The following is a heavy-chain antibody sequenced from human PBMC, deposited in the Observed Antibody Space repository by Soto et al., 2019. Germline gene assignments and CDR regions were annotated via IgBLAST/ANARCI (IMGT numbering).Heavy chain of an antibody. CDR1: GGSFSGYY. D-gene: IGHD3-3*01. J-gene: IGHJ5*02. Sequence: QVQLQQWGAGLLKPSETLSLTCAVYGGSFSGYYWSWIRQPPGKGLEWIGEINHSGSTNYNPSLKSRVTISVDTSKNQFFLKLSSVTAADTAVYYCARGRITIFGVVIRGAAFDPWGQGTLVTVSS. V-gene: IGHV4-34*01. CDR2: INHSGST. CDR3: ARGRITIFGVVIRGAAFDP.